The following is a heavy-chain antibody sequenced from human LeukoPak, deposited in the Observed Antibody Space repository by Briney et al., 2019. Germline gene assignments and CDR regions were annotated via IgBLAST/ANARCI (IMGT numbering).Heavy chain of an antibody. CDR2: ISSGSTI. V-gene: IGHV3-11*04. J-gene: IGHJ4*02. Sequence: PGGSLRLSCAASGFTFSDYYMSWIRQAPGKGLEWVSYISSGSTIYYADSVKGRFTISRDNAKNSLYLQMNSLRAEDTAVYYCARVGQQLGHFDYWGQGTLVTVSS. D-gene: IGHD6-13*01. CDR1: GFTFSDYY. CDR3: ARVGQQLGHFDY.